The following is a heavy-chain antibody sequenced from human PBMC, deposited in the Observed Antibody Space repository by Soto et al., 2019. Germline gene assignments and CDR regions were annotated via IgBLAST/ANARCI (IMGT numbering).Heavy chain of an antibody. CDR2: IVVGSGNR. V-gene: IGHV1-58*01. CDR1: GFNFTSSA. CDR3: AADRSDCFDDTCYFWFEP. Sequence: ASVKVSCKASGFNFTSSAVQWVRQARGQRLEWIGWIVVGSGNRNYAQKFQERVTLTRDMSTSTAYMELTSLGSDDTAVYYCAADRSDCFDDTCYFWFEPWGQGTLVTVSS. D-gene: IGHD2-21*02. J-gene: IGHJ5*02.